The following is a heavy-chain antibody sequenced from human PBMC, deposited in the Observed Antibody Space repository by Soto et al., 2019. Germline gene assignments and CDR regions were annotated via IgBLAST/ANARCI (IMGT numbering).Heavy chain of an antibody. CDR2: IIPVFGRG. D-gene: IGHD1-26*01. Sequence: SVKVSCKASGGTFSSQTITWVRQAPGQGLEWMGAIIPVFGRGDSAQKFQGRVTITADESTRTAYMELSSLTSEDTAVYYCARDRPGYSGSPDDWGQGTLVTVSS. CDR1: GGTFSSQT. V-gene: IGHV1-69*13. CDR3: ARDRPGYSGSPDD. J-gene: IGHJ4*02.